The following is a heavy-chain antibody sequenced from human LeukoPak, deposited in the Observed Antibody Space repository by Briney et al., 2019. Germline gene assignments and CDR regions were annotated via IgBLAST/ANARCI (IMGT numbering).Heavy chain of an antibody. Sequence: VASVKVSCKASGYTFNDYQMHWVRQAPGQGLKWVGLINPNSGGTKIAQKFQGRVTMTRDTSISTAHMELTRLRTDDTAVYYCARRLPLSVIVGKNWFDSWGQGTLVTVSS. D-gene: IGHD1-26*01. J-gene: IGHJ5*01. V-gene: IGHV1-2*02. CDR3: ARRLPLSVIVGKNWFDS. CDR1: GYTFNDYQ. CDR2: INPNSGGT.